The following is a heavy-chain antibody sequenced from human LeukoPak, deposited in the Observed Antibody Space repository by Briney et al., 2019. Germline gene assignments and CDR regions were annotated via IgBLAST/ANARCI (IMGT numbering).Heavy chain of an antibody. CDR1: GYSISSGYY. J-gene: IGHJ4*02. D-gene: IGHD1-14*01. CDR3: ARDVTSRGYFDY. CDR2: IYHSGST. Sequence: NASETLSLTCTVSGYSISSGYYWGWIRQPPGKGLEWIGSIYHSGSTHYNPSLKSRVTISVDTSRNQFSLKLRSVTAADTALYFCARDVTSRGYFDYWGQGSPVTVSS. V-gene: IGHV4-38-2*02.